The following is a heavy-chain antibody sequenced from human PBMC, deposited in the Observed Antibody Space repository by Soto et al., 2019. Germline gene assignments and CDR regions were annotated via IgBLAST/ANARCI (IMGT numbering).Heavy chain of an antibody. J-gene: IGHJ4*02. D-gene: IGHD3-10*01. CDR1: GYTLTELS. V-gene: IGHV1-24*01. Sequence: ASVKVSCKVSGYTLTELSMHWVRQAPGKGLEWMGGFDPEDGETIYAQKFQGRVTMTEDTSTDTAYVELSSLRSEDTAVYYCATAITMVRVFDYWGQGTLVTVSS. CDR2: FDPEDGET. CDR3: ATAITMVRVFDY.